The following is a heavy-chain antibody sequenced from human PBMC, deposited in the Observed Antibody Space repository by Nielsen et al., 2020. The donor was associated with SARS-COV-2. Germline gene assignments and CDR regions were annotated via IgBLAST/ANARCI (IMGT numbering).Heavy chain of an antibody. J-gene: IGHJ4*02. CDR1: GFTFSSYG. CDR2: ISYDGSNK. CDR3: AKDLAPVYSYGPSFDY. Sequence: GESLKISCAASGFTFSSYGMHWVRQAPGKGLEWVAVISYDGSNKYYADSVKGRFTISRDNAKNSLYLQMNSLRAEDTALYYCAKDLAPVYSYGPSFDYWGQGTLVTVSS. D-gene: IGHD5-18*01. V-gene: IGHV3-30*18.